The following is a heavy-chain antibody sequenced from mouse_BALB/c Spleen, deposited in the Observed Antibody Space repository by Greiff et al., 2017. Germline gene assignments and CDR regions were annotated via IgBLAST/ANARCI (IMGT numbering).Heavy chain of an antibody. V-gene: IGHV1S81*02. D-gene: IGHD3-3*01. CDR3: ARWGPLDY. Sequence: VKLQQPGAELVKPGASVKLSCKASGYTFTSYWMHWVKQRPGQGLEWIGEINPSNGRTNYNEKFKSKATLTVDKSSSTAYMQLSSLTSEDSAVYYCARWGPLDYWGQGTTLTVSS. CDR1: GYTFTSYW. CDR2: INPSNGRT. J-gene: IGHJ2*01.